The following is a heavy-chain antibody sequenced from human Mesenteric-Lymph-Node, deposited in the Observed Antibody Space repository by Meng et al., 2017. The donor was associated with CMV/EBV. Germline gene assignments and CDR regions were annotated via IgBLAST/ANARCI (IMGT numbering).Heavy chain of an antibody. CDR2: ITTGRSYI. J-gene: IGHJ4*02. V-gene: IGHV3-21*01. D-gene: IGHD5-18*01. CDR1: GFSFSDYS. CDR3: ARGGGYSYGPLDY. Sequence: GESLKISCAASGFSFSDYSMNWVRQAPGKGLEWISSITTGRSYIYYADSMKGRFTISRDNAKNSLYLQMNSLRAEDTAVYYCARGGGYSYGPLDYWGQGTLVTVSS.